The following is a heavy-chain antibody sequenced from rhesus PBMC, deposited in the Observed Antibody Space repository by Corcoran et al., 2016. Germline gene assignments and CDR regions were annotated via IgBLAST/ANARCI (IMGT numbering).Heavy chain of an antibody. Sequence: QVQLQQWGEGLVKPSETLSLTCAVYGGSVSGYWWGWIRQPPCKGLVWFVLIGSGRHTNYTPPLKCRVNISICTSKNQFSLKLSSVTAADTAVYYCARQGEYSNYGVDSWGQGVVVTVSS. V-gene: IGHV4S18*01. J-gene: IGHJ6*01. D-gene: IGHD4-23*01. CDR2: IGSGRHT. CDR1: GGSVSGYW. CDR3: ARQGEYSNYGVDS.